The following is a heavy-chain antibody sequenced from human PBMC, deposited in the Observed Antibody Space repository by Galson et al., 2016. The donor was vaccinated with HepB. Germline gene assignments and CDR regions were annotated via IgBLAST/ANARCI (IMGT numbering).Heavy chain of an antibody. J-gene: IGHJ6*03. CDR1: GRSISDSPYF. V-gene: IGHV4-39*01. Sequence: SETLSLTCTVSGRSISDSPYFWGWIRQSPGRGLEWIGSIYYSGNTYYNPSLSSRVTISIHTSKNQLSLALSSVTAADTAIYYCARHELWNFYYYVHVWGKGTTVTVSS. D-gene: IGHD3-10*01. CDR2: IYYSGNT. CDR3: ARHELWNFYYYVHV.